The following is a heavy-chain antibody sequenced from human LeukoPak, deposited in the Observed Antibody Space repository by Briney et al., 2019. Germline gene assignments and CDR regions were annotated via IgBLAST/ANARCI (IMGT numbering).Heavy chain of an antibody. V-gene: IGHV3-11*01. J-gene: IGHJ6*02. D-gene: IGHD4-17*01. CDR3: AASPIRVYYGDYVRPSDYYYGMDV. Sequence: PGGSLRLSCAASGFTFSDYYMSWISQAPGKGLEWVSYISSSGSTIYYADSVKGRFTISRDNAKNSLYLQMNSLRAEDTAVYYCAASPIRVYYGDYVRPSDYYYGMDVWGQGTTVTVSS. CDR1: GFTFSDYY. CDR2: ISSSGSTI.